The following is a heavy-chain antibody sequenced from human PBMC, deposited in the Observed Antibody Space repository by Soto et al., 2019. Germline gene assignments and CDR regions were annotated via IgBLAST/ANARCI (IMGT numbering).Heavy chain of an antibody. CDR2: IGSSSSYI. CDR3: ARGNPLPFVDTAMEDYYYYGMDV. CDR1: GFTFSSYS. D-gene: IGHD5-18*01. J-gene: IGHJ6*02. V-gene: IGHV3-21*01. Sequence: EVQLVESGGGLVKPGGSLRLSCAASGFTFSSYSMNWVRQAPGKGLEWVSSIGSSSSYIYYADSVKGRFTISRDNAKNSLYLQMNSLRDEDTAVYYCARGNPLPFVDTAMEDYYYYGMDVWGQGTTVTVSS.